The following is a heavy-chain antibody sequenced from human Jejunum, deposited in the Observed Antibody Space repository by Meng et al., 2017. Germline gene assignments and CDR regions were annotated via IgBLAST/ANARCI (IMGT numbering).Heavy chain of an antibody. CDR1: GGSISTSDW. CDR2: IHHSGST. D-gene: IGHD1-26*01. J-gene: IGHJ4*02. V-gene: IGHV4-4*02. Sequence: VQLREAGPVLLKPSGTLSLTCAVSGGSISTSDWWSWVRQPPGKGLEWIGEIHHSGSTNYNPSLKSRVTISVDKSKNQFSLKLNSVTAADTAVYYCAREWSGSYRHFDYWGQGTLVTVSS. CDR3: AREWSGSYRHFDY.